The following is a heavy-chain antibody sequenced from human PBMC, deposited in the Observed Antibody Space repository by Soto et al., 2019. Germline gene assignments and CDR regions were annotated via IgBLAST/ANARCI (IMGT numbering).Heavy chain of an antibody. V-gene: IGHV5-51*01. CDR1: GYSFTSYW. CDR3: ARVFSRYYDSSGSFDY. D-gene: IGHD3-22*01. J-gene: IGHJ4*02. Sequence: PGESLKISCKGSGYSFTSYWIGWVRQMPGKGLEWMGIIYPGDSDIRYSPSFQGQVTISADKSISTAYLQWSSLKASDTAMYYCARVFSRYYDSSGSFDYWGQGTLVTVSS. CDR2: IYPGDSDI.